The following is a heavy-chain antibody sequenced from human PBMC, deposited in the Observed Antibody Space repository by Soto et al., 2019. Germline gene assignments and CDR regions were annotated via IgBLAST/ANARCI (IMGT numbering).Heavy chain of an antibody. CDR1: GGSIGGSHYH. CDR2: IHYSGKV. D-gene: IGHD6-13*01. J-gene: IGHJ5*02. CDR3: ALTPPIAAASPPWFDP. Sequence: SETLSLTCTVSGGSIGGSHYHWGWIRQPPGKGLEWIGSIHYSGKVYYNPSLTSRVTIFVDTSKNHFSLNLNSVTATDTAVYYCALTPPIAAASPPWFDPWGQGTLVTVSS. V-gene: IGHV4-39*02.